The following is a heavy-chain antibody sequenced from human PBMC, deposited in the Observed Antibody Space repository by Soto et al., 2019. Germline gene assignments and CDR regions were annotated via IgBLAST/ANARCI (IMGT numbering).Heavy chain of an antibody. CDR2: IKSKTDGGTT. Sequence: GGSLRLSCAASGFTFSNAWMNWVRQAPGKGLEWVGRIKSKTDGGTTDYAAPVKGRFTISRDDSKNTLYLQMNGLKTEDTAVYYCTTYYYDSSGYYPDAFDIWGQGTMVT. J-gene: IGHJ3*02. CDR3: TTYYYDSSGYYPDAFDI. CDR1: GFTFSNAW. D-gene: IGHD3-22*01. V-gene: IGHV3-15*07.